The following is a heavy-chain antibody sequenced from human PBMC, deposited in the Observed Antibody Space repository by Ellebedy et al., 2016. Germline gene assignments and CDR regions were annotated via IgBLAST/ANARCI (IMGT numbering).Heavy chain of an antibody. Sequence: ASVKVSXKASGYTFTGYYMHWVRQAPGQGLEWMGWINPNSGGTNYAQKFQGRVTMTRDTSISTAYMELSRLRSDDTAVYYCAREYSSSSGWFDPWGQGTLVTVSS. CDR2: INPNSGGT. V-gene: IGHV1-2*02. J-gene: IGHJ5*02. D-gene: IGHD6-6*01. CDR1: GYTFTGYY. CDR3: AREYSSSSGWFDP.